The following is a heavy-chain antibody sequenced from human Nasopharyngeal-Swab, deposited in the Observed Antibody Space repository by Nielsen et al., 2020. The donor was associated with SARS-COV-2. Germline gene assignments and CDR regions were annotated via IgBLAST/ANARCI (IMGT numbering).Heavy chain of an antibody. CDR3: TTDYYFDY. CDR2: IGDKDHNYAT. CDR1: GFVFSGSA. V-gene: IGHV3-73*01. Sequence: GGSLRLSCAASGFVFSGSAIHWVRQAPGKGLEWVGRIGDKDHNYATTYGAAVKGRFTISRDDSKNTAFLQMDSLKTEDTALYYCTTDYYFDYWGQGTLVTVSS. J-gene: IGHJ4*02.